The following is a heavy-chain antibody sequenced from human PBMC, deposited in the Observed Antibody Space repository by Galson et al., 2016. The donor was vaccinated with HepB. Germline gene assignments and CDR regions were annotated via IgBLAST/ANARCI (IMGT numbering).Heavy chain of an antibody. CDR1: GFTFGNYG. D-gene: IGHD6-19*01. Sequence: SLRLSCAASGFTFGNYGIHWVRQAPGKGLECVSGISWNGGIIGYVDSVKGRFTISRDNAKGFLYLQMNSLRPEDTAFYYCVKVFVGGWYRGAFDSWGRGALVTVSS. CDR2: ISWNGGII. CDR3: VKVFVGGWYRGAFDS. V-gene: IGHV3-9*01. J-gene: IGHJ4*02.